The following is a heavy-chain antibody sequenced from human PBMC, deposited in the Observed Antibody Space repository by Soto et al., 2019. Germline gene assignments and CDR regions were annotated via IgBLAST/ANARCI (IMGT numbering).Heavy chain of an antibody. CDR2: MNPNSGNT. CDR1: GYTFTSYD. CDR3: TRGSNMAAVIDY. Sequence: GASVKVSCKASGYTFTSYDINWVRQATGQGLEWMGWMNPNSGNTGYAQKFQGRVTMTRNPSMSTAYMELSSLRSEDTAVYYCTRGSNMAAVIDYWGQGTLVTDSS. J-gene: IGHJ4*02. V-gene: IGHV1-8*01. D-gene: IGHD6-13*01.